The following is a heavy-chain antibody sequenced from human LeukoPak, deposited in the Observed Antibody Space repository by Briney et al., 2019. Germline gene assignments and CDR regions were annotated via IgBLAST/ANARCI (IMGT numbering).Heavy chain of an antibody. CDR3: ARDPPGIAAAPYYYYYYMDV. CDR2: ISSSGSTI. D-gene: IGHD6-13*01. CDR1: GFTFSSYE. J-gene: IGHJ6*03. Sequence: GGSLRLSCAASGFTFSSYEMNWARQAPGKGLEWVSYISSSGSTIYYADSVKGRFTISRDNAKNSLYLQMNSLRAEDTAVYYCARDPPGIAAAPYYYYYYMDVWGKGTTVTVSS. V-gene: IGHV3-48*03.